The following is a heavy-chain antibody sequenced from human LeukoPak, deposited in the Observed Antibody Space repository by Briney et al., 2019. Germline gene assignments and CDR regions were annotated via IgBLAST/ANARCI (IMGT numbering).Heavy chain of an antibody. D-gene: IGHD3-22*01. CDR2: IHTSGIT. J-gene: IGHJ4*02. CDR1: GGSISSGSHY. CDR3: ATYDNTGYYFAY. Sequence: SETLSLTCTVSGGSISSGSHYWSWIRQPAGKGLEWIGRIHTSGITYYNPSLKSRVTISVDTSKNQFSLKLSSVTAADTAVYYCATYDNTGYYFAYWGQGSLVTVSS. V-gene: IGHV4-61*02.